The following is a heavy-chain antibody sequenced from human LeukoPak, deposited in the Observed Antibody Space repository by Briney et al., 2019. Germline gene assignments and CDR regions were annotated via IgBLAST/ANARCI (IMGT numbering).Heavy chain of an antibody. J-gene: IGHJ5*02. Sequence: ASVKVSCKASGCTFTSYAMNWVRQAPGQGLEWMGWINTNTGNPTYAQGSTGRFVFSLDTPVSTAYLQISSLKAEDTAVYYCARDQIAVAGSYNWFDPWGQGTLVTVSS. V-gene: IGHV7-4-1*02. CDR3: ARDQIAVAGSYNWFDP. CDR2: INTNTGNP. CDR1: GCTFTSYA. D-gene: IGHD6-19*01.